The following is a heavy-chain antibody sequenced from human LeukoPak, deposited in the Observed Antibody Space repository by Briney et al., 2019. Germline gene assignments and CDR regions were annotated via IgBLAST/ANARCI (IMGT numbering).Heavy chain of an antibody. CDR3: ARDFIGYSSSSAGFGY. CDR1: GGSISSGSYY. V-gene: IGHV4-30-2*01. CDR2: IYHSGST. J-gene: IGHJ4*02. D-gene: IGHD6-6*01. Sequence: PSETLSLTCTVSGGSISSGSYYWSWIRQPPGKGLEWIGYIYHSGSTYYNPSLKSRVTISVDRSKNQFSLKLSSVTAADTAVYYCARDFIGYSSSSAGFGYWGQGTLVTVSS.